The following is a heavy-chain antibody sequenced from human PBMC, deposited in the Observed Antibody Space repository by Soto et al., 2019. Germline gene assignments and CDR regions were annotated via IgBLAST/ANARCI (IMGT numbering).Heavy chain of an antibody. D-gene: IGHD6-19*01. CDR3: ARGGEQWLVPEPFDY. V-gene: IGHV1-18*01. CDR2: ISAYNGNT. Sequence: ASVKVSCKASGYTFTSYGISWVRQAPGQGLEWMGWISAYNGNTNHAQKLQGRVTMTTDTSTSTAYMELRSLRSDDTAVYYCARGGEQWLVPEPFDYWGQGTLVTVSS. J-gene: IGHJ4*02. CDR1: GYTFTSYG.